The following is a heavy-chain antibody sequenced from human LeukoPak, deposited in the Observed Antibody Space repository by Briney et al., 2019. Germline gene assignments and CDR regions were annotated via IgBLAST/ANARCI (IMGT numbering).Heavy chain of an antibody. J-gene: IGHJ3*02. CDR2: IYYSWRP. V-gene: IGHV4-39*07. CDR1: GCSISSSSFY. D-gene: IGHD1-7*01. Sequence: PSETLSLTCTVSGCSISSSSFYWGWMRQPPGKGLEWIGSIYYSWRPYYNPSLKSRVTISVDTSKNQFSLKLSSVTAADTVVYYCARAANWNYLLNAFDIWGQGTMVTVSS. CDR3: ARAANWNYLLNAFDI.